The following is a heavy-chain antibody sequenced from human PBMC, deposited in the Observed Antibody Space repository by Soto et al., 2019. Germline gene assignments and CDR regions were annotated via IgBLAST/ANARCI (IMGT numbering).Heavy chain of an antibody. CDR3: AREVIPLTTDWYFDL. CDR2: IYDSGST. J-gene: IGHJ2*01. Sequence: LSLTCTVSGGSISGGVGGLYYWSWIRQPPGKGLEWIGYIYDSGSTYYNPSLKSRVTISVDTSKNQFSLRLSSVTAADTAVYYCAREVIPLTTDWYFDLWGRGTLVTVSS. D-gene: IGHD4-17*01. CDR1: GGSISGGVGGLYY. V-gene: IGHV4-30-4*01.